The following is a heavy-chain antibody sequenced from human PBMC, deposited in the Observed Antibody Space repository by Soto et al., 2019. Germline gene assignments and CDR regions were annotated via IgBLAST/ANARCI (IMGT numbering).Heavy chain of an antibody. CDR3: ANLPLYGSGFDC. CDR1: GFTFDEYA. J-gene: IGHJ4*02. V-gene: IGHV3-9*01. CDR2: ISWNGDAT. Sequence: EVQLVESGGGLVQPGGSLRLSCAASGFTFDEYAIHWVRQIPGKGLEWVSGISWNGDATGYADSVKGRFTISRDNAQNSLYIQMDSLNTEDTVMYFCANLPLYGSGFDCWGQGTLVTVSS. D-gene: IGHD3-10*01.